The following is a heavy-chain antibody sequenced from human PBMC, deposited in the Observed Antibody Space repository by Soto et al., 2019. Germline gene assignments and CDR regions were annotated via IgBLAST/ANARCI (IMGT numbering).Heavy chain of an antibody. CDR1: GGTFSSYA. D-gene: IGHD2-15*01. Sequence: ASVKVSCKASGGTFSSYAISWVRQAPGQGLEWMGGIIPIFGTANYAQKFQGRVTITADESTSTAYMELSSLRPEDTAVYYCASRPYCXGGSCKDLPLGYYGMDVWGQGTTVTVSS. CDR2: IIPIFGTA. J-gene: IGHJ6*02. V-gene: IGHV1-69*13. CDR3: ASRPYCXGGSCKDLPLGYYGMDV.